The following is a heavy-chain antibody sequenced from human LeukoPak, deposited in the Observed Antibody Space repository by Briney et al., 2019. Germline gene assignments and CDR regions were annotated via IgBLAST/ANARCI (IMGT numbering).Heavy chain of an antibody. Sequence: SETLSLTCAVSGGSISSGGYSWSWIRQPPGKGLEWIGEINHSGSTNYNPSLKSRVTISADTSKNQFSLRLSSVTAADTAIYYCASRPLLRFLEWLLYPWGQGTLVTVSS. CDR3: ASRPLLRFLEWLLYP. CDR2: INHSGST. V-gene: IGHV4-30-2*01. J-gene: IGHJ5*02. CDR1: GGSISSGGYS. D-gene: IGHD3-3*01.